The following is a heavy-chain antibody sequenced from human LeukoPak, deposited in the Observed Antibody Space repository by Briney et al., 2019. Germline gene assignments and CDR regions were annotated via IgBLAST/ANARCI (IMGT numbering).Heavy chain of an antibody. V-gene: IGHV3-48*04. D-gene: IGHD3-22*01. CDR3: ARDRHYDSSGYYGY. J-gene: IGHJ4*02. Sequence: GGSLRLSCAASGFTFSSYWMSWVRQAPGKGLEWVSYISSSGSTIYYADSVKGRFTISRDNAKNSLYLQMNSLRAEDTAVYYCARDRHYDSSGYYGYWGQGTLVTVSS. CDR1: GFTFSSYW. CDR2: ISSSGSTI.